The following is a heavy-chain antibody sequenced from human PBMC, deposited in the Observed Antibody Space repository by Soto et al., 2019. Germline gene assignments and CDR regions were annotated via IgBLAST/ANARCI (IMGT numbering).Heavy chain of an antibody. CDR1: GFTFSSYG. J-gene: IGHJ4*02. V-gene: IGHV3-30*18. D-gene: IGHD3-22*01. CDR2: ISYDGSNK. Sequence: GGSLRLSCAASGFTFSSYGMHWVRQAPGKGLEWVAVISYDGSNKYYADSVKGRFTISRDNSKNTLYLQMNSLRAEDTAVYYCAKLPIYDSSGYCYWGQGTLVTVSS. CDR3: AKLPIYDSSGYCY.